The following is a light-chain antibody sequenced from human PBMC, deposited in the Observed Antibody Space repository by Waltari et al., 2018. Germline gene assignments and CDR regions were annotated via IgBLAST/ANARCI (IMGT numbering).Light chain of an antibody. Sequence: EIVLTQSPATLSLSPGETATLSCRASQSVSTYLTWYQQKPGQAPRLLIYDASRRATGIPARFSGSGSGTDFTLTISSLEPEDFAVYYCQQYYALPRTFGQGTKVEI. CDR2: DAS. CDR3: QQYYALPRT. J-gene: IGKJ1*01. CDR1: QSVSTY. V-gene: IGKV3-11*01.